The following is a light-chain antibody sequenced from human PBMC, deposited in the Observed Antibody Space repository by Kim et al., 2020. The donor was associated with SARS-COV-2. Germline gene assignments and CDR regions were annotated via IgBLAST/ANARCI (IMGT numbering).Light chain of an antibody. CDR2: DAS. CDR1: QSISSRY. CDR3: QYYGTSPST. J-gene: IGKJ3*01. V-gene: IGKV3D-20*01. Sequence: SPGERATLSCGSSQSISSRYIALYQQKTGLAPRLLIYDASNRGTGIPDRFSGNVSGTDFTLTICRLEPEYFAVYYCQYYGTSPSTFGPGTKVDIK.